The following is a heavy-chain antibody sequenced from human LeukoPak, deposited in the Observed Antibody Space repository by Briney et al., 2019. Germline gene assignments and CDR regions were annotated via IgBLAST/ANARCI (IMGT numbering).Heavy chain of an antibody. D-gene: IGHD3-22*01. Sequence: PSETLSLTCAVYGGSFSNYYWSWIRQPPGKGLEWIAEINHSGTTNYNPSLKSRVTISVDTSKNQFSLKLSSVTAADTAVYYCATEIAHYYMDVWGKGTTVTVSS. CDR3: ATEIAHYYMDV. CDR2: INHSGTT. V-gene: IGHV4-34*01. J-gene: IGHJ6*03. CDR1: GGSFSNYY.